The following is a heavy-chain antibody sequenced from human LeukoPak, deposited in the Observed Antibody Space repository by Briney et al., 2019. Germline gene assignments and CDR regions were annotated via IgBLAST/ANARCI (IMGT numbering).Heavy chain of an antibody. V-gene: IGHV3-48*03. CDR3: AREGSSNDAFDI. J-gene: IGHJ3*02. Sequence: SGGSLRLSCAASGFTFSSYEMNWVRQAPGKGLEGVSYISSSGSTIYYADSVKGRFTISRDNAKNSLYLQMSSLRAEDTAVYYCAREGSSNDAFDIWGQGTMVTVSS. CDR1: GFTFSSYE. D-gene: IGHD3-10*01. CDR2: ISSSGSTI.